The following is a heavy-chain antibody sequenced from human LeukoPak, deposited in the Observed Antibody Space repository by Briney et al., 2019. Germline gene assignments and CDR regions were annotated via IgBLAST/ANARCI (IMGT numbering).Heavy chain of an antibody. V-gene: IGHV3-33*06. J-gene: IGHJ3*02. CDR1: GFTFSSYS. Sequence: QAGRSLRLSCAASGFTFSSYSMHWVRQAPGKGLEWVAVIWYDGSNKYYADSVKGRFTISRDNSKNTLYLQMNSLRAEDTAVYYCAKDERLGAYCGGDYYHDAFDIWGQGTMVTVSS. CDR3: AKDERLGAYCGGDYYHDAFDI. CDR2: IWYDGSNK. D-gene: IGHD2-21*02.